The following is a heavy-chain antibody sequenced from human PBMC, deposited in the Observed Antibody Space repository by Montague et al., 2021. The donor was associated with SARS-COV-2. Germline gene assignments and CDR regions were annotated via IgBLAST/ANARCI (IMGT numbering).Heavy chain of an antibody. V-gene: IGHV4-39*01. D-gene: IGHD3-10*01. CDR3: AGRTRLGVIGNYFDP. CDR1: DGYFSSGVYE. J-gene: IGHJ4*02. Sequence: SETLSLTCTVSDGYFSSGVYEWWGWIRQPPGKGLQWIGSASYSGSTTYNPSLKNRVTVSVDTSGSQFYLRLHSVTATDTAVYYCAGRTRLGVIGNYFDPWGQGALVTVSS. CDR2: ASYSGST.